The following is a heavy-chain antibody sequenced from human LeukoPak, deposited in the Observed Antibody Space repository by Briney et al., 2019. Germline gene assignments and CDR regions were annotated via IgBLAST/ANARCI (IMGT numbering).Heavy chain of an antibody. CDR3: ARDPQVGYYDSSGYYLDYYYYMDV. J-gene: IGHJ6*03. CDR2: ISSSSSYI. D-gene: IGHD3-22*01. Sequence: GGSLRLSCAASGFTFSSYSMNWVRQAPGKGLEWVSSISSSSSYIYYADSVKGRFTISRDNAKNSLYLQMNSLRAEDTAVYYCARDPQVGYYDSSGYYLDYYYYMDVWGKGTTVTVSS. V-gene: IGHV3-21*01. CDR1: GFTFSSYS.